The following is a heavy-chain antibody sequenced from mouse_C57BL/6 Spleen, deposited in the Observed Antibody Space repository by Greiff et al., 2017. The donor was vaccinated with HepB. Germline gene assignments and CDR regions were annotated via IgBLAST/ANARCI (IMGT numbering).Heavy chain of an antibody. Sequence: EVQLQQSGPVLVKPGASVKMSCKASGYTFTDYYMNWVKQSHGKSLEWIGVINPYNGGTSYNQKFKGKATLNVDKSSSTAYMELNSLTSEDSAVYYCARCNYGSSYGFDYWGQGTTLTVSS. CDR3: ARCNYGSSYGFDY. V-gene: IGHV1-19*01. D-gene: IGHD1-1*01. CDR2: INPYNGGT. CDR1: GYTFTDYY. J-gene: IGHJ2*01.